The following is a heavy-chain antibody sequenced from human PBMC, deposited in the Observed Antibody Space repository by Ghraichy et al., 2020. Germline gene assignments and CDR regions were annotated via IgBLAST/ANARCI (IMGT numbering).Heavy chain of an antibody. CDR3: ARVFGTVEVAGTGKYYFDY. CDR2: IHHSGST. Sequence: SETLSLTCTVSGGSVSSSNYYWGWIRQPPGKGLEWIANIHHSGSTYYNPSLKSRVTISIDTSKNQFSLNVTSVTAADTAVYYCARVFGTVEVAGTGKYYFDYGGQGTLGTVSS. V-gene: IGHV4-39*01. J-gene: IGHJ4*02. D-gene: IGHD6-19*01. CDR1: GGSVSSSNYY.